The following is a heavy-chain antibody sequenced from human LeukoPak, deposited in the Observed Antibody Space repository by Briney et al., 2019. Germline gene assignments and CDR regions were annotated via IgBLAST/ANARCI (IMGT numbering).Heavy chain of an antibody. CDR1: GGNFNTYA. CDR3: ARDHDLTGTYEYLKY. V-gene: IGHV1-69*06. CDR2: IIPIFGTG. Sequence: SVKASCKASGGNFNTYAISWVRQAPGQGLEWMGGIIPIFGTGNYAQKFQGRVTITADKSTNTAYMELSSLKSEDTAVYYCARDHDLTGTYEYLKYWGQGTLVSVSS. D-gene: IGHD7-27*01. J-gene: IGHJ1*01.